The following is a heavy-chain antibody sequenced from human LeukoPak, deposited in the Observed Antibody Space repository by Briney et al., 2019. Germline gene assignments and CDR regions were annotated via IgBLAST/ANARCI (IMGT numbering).Heavy chain of an antibody. CDR2: ISGSGGST. CDR3: AKWSPCGGNPGN. D-gene: IGHD4-23*01. J-gene: IGHJ4*02. V-gene: IGHV3-23*01. Sequence: GGSLRLSCAASGFTFSSYAMSWVRQAPGKGLEWVSAISGSGGSTYYADSVKGRFTISRDNSKNTLYLQMSSLRDEDTAVYYCAKWSPCGGNPGNWGQGTLVAVSS. CDR1: GFTFSSYA.